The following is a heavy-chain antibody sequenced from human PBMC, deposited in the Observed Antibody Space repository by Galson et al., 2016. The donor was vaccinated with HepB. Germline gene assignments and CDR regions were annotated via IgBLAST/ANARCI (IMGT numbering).Heavy chain of an antibody. V-gene: IGHV3-9*01. CDR3: AKATGRTGPSEY. D-gene: IGHD3/OR15-3a*01. CDR1: GFTFDAYA. CDR2: ISWNSGTI. Sequence: SLRLSCAASGFTFDAYAMHWVRQAPGKGLEWVSGISWNSGTIGYADSVKGRFTISRDNSKNTLHLQMNSLRADDTAVYYCAKATGRTGPSEYWGQGTLVTVSS. J-gene: IGHJ4*02.